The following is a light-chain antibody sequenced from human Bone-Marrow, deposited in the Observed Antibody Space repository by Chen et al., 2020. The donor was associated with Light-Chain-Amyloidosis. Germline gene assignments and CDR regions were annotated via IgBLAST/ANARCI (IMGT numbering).Light chain of an antibody. CDR1: DLPTKY. Sequence: SYELTQPPSVSVSPGQTARITCSGDDLPTKYAYWYQQKPGQAPVLVVYDDSDRPSGIPERFSGSNSGNTATLTISRVEAGDEADYYCQVWDSSSDHWVFGGGTKLTVL. CDR2: DDS. J-gene: IGLJ3*02. V-gene: IGLV3-21*02. CDR3: QVWDSSSDHWV.